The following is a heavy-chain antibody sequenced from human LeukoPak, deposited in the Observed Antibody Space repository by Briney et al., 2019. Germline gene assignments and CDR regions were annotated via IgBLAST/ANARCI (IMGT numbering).Heavy chain of an antibody. V-gene: IGHV3-23*01. CDR1: GFAFSTYV. J-gene: IGHJ4*02. D-gene: IGHD1-1*01. CDR2: ISGSGGST. Sequence: GGSLRLSRAASGFAFSTYVMSWVRQAPGKGLEWVSAISGSGGSTYYADSVKGRFTISRDNSKNTLYLQMNSLGADDTAVYYCAKGNWRYFDYWGQGNLLTVSS. CDR3: AKGNWRYFDY.